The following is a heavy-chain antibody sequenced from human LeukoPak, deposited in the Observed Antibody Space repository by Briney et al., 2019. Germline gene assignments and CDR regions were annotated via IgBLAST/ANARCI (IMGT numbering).Heavy chain of an antibody. CDR3: AREYSSLSSPTHYYYYGMDV. CDR2: INPSGGST. V-gene: IGHV1-46*01. CDR1: GYTFTSYY. D-gene: IGHD6-6*01. J-gene: IGHJ6*02. Sequence: GASVKVSCKASGYTFTSYYIHWVRQAPGQGLKWMGIINPSGGSTSYAQKFQGRVTMTRDTSTSTVYMELSSLRSEDTAVYYCAREYSSLSSPTHYYYYGMDVWGQGTTVTVSS.